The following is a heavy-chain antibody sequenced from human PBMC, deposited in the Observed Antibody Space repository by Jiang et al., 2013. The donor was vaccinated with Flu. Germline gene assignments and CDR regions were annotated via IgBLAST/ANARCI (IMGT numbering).Heavy chain of an antibody. D-gene: IGHD5-24*01. J-gene: IGHJ2*01. CDR3: AHRGGRWLQQDWYFDL. Sequence: KPTQTLTLTCTFSGFSLSTSGVGVGWIRQPPGKALEWLALIYWDDDKRYSPSLKSRLTITKDTSKNQVVLTMTNMDPVDTATYYCAHRGGRWLQQDWYFDLWGRGTLVTVSS. V-gene: IGHV2-5*02. CDR1: GFSLSTSGVG. CDR2: IYWDDDK.